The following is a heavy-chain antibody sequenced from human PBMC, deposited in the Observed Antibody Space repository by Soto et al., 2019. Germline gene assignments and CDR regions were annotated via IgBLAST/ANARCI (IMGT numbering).Heavy chain of an antibody. D-gene: IGHD4-4*01. V-gene: IGHV1-69*12. CDR1: GGTFSSYA. Sequence: QVQLVQSGAEVKKPGSSVKVSCKASGGTFSSYAISWVRQAPGQGLEWMGGIIPIFGTANYAQKFQGRVTMTADESTRTAYMELSRLRSEDTAVYYCAREYSNYGEYYFDYWGQGTLVTVSS. CDR2: IIPIFGTA. J-gene: IGHJ4*02. CDR3: AREYSNYGEYYFDY.